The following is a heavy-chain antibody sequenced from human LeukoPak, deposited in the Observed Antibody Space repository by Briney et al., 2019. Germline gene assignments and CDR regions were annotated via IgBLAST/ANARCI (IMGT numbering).Heavy chain of an antibody. CDR1: GFTFISYG. V-gene: IGHV3-30*02. CDR3: AKDDDWLRFEH. J-gene: IGHJ4*02. Sequence: GGSLRLSCAASGFTFISYGMHWVRQAPGKGLEWVAFIRYDGSNKYYADSVKGRFTISRDNSNHMLYLQMNSLIAEDTAIYYCAKDDDWLRFEHWGRGTPVSVSS. CDR2: IRYDGSNK. D-gene: IGHD5-12*01.